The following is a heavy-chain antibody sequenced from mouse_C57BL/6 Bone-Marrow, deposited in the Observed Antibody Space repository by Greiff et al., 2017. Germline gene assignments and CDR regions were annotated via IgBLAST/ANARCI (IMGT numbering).Heavy chain of an antibody. CDR2: ISYSGST. CDR3: ARSVCYDGYYLGAMDY. Sequence: EVMLVESGPGLAKPSQTLSLTCSVTGYSITSDYWNWIRKFPGNKLEYMGYISYSGSTYYNPSLKSRISITRDTSKNQYYLQLNSVTTEDTAPYYCARSVCYDGYYLGAMDYWGQGTSVTVSS. V-gene: IGHV3-8*01. J-gene: IGHJ4*01. CDR1: GYSITSDY. D-gene: IGHD2-3*01.